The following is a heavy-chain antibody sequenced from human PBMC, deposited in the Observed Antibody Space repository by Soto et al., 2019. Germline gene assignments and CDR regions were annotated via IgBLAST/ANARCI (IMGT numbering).Heavy chain of an antibody. CDR2: MNPNSGNT. CDR3: ARGNYDFWSGYGFDP. J-gene: IGHJ5*02. Sequence: ASVKASCKASGYTFTSYDINWVRQATGQGLEWMGWMNPNSGNTGYAQKFQGRVTMTRNTSISTAYMELSSLRSEDTAVYYCARGNYDFWSGYGFDPWGQGTLVTSPQ. D-gene: IGHD3-3*01. CDR1: GYTFTSYD. V-gene: IGHV1-8*01.